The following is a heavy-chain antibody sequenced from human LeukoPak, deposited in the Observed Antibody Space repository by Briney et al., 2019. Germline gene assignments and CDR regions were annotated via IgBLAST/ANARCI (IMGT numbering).Heavy chain of an antibody. CDR3: AGTSSGHFDY. CDR2: INHSGST. V-gene: IGHV4-34*01. CDR1: GGSFSGYY. Sequence: SETLSLTCAVYGGSFSGYYWSWIRQPPGKGLEWIGEINHSGSTNYNPSLKSRVTISVDTSKNQFSLKLSSVTAADTAVYYCAGTSSGHFDYWGQGTLVTVPS. J-gene: IGHJ4*02. D-gene: IGHD3-22*01.